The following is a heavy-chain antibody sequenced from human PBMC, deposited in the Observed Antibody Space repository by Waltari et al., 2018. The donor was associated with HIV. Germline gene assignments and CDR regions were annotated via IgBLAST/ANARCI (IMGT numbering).Heavy chain of an antibody. CDR3: ARGPTTLVKYHDF. D-gene: IGHD4-17*01. CDR2: MNPNSGNT. J-gene: IGHJ4*02. Sequence: QVPLVQSGAAVKKPGASVKVSCTASGYVSIRYDINWVRQAPGQGLEWMGWMNPNSGNTGSAQKLQGRLTMTWNISTNTAYMELSSLSSEDTAVYYCARGPTTLVKYHDFWGQGSLVTVSS. V-gene: IGHV1-8*01. CDR1: GYVSIRYD.